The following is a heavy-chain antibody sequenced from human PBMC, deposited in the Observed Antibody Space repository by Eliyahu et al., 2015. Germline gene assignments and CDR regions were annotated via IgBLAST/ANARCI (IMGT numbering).Heavy chain of an antibody. V-gene: IGHV4-34*01. CDR2: ISHSGST. CDR1: GGSFXGFY. CDR3: ARAFLYCSSTSCYGGIDY. Sequence: QVQLQQWGAGLLKPSETLSLTCAVYGGSFXGFYWSWIRQPPGKGLEWIGEISHSGSTNYNPSLKSRVTISVDTSKNQFSLKLSSVTAADTAVYYCARAFLYCSSTSCYGGIDYWGQGTLVTVSS. J-gene: IGHJ4*02. D-gene: IGHD2-2*01.